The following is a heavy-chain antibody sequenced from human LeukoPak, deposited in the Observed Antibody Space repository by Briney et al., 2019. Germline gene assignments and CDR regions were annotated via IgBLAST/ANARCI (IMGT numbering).Heavy chain of an antibody. CDR3: AISYYYDSSGYYYRSTFFDY. CDR1: GGSISSSSYY. V-gene: IGHV4-39*07. CDR2: IYYSGST. D-gene: IGHD3-22*01. J-gene: IGHJ4*02. Sequence: PSETLSLTCTVSGGSISSSSYYWGWIRQPPGKGLEWIGSIYYSGSTYYNPSLKSRVTISVDTSKNQFSLKLSSVTAADTAVYYCAISYYYDSSGYYYRSTFFDYWGQGTLVTVSS.